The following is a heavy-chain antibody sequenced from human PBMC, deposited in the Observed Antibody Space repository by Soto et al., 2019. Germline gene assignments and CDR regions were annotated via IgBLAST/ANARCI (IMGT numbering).Heavy chain of an antibody. D-gene: IGHD3-3*01. J-gene: IGHJ4*02. V-gene: IGHV4-59*08. CDR3: ARGGWRHIDY. CDR1: GGSISTYY. CDR2: IYYSGST. Sequence: ETLSLTCTVSGGSISTYYWSWIRQPPGKGLEWIGYIYYSGSTNYNPSLKSRVTISVDTSKNQFSLKLSSVTAAYTAVYYCARGGWRHIDYWGQGTLVTVSS.